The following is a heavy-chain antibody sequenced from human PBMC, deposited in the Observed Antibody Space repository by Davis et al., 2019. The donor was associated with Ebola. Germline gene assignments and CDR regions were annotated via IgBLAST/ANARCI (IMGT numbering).Heavy chain of an antibody. CDR2: IWYDESNK. J-gene: IGHJ5*02. D-gene: IGHD3-16*01. Sequence: GESLKIPCAASGFTLSGYGMHWVRQAPGKGLEWVAVIWYDESNKYYADSVKGRFTISRDNAKNSLYLQMNSLGVEDTAFYYCARGLYNNAWGILSWGQGTLVTVSS. CDR1: GFTLSGYG. CDR3: ARGLYNNAWGILS. V-gene: IGHV3-33*01.